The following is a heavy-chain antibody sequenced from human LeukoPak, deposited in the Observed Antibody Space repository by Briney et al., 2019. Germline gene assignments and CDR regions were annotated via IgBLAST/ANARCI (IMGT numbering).Heavy chain of an antibody. V-gene: IGHV3-74*01. CDR2: IISDGSST. CDR1: GFAFSNYW. J-gene: IGHJ5*01. CDR3: XXXXXXXXXXXXXXXXXXXXXXXXXXXXNW. Sequence: PGGSLRLSCAASGFAFSNYWMHWVRQTPGKGLVWVSRIISDGSSTSYADSVKGRFTISRDNAKNTLNLQMNILRAEVTAVYYXXXXXXXXXXXXXXXXXXXXXXXXXXXXXNW.